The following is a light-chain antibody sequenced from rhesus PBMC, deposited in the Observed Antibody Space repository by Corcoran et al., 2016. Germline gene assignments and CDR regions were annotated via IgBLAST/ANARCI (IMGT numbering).Light chain of an antibody. CDR3: QHGYGTPLT. Sequence: DIQMTQSPSSLSASVGDRVTITCRASENVNNYLNWYQQKPGKAPKLLIYKASTLKSGVPSRFRGSGSGTDYTFTLSSLQPEDVATYYCQHGYGTPLTFGGGTKVEIK. V-gene: IGKV1-74*01. J-gene: IGKJ4*01. CDR1: ENVNNY. CDR2: KAS.